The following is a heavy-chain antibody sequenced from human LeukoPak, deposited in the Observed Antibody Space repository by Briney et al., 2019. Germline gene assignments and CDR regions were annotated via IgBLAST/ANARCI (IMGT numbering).Heavy chain of an antibody. CDR3: ARHTYFDY. CDR1: GGSISSSSYY. J-gene: IGHJ4*02. Sequence: PSETLSLTCTVSGGSISSSSYYWGWIRQPPGKGLEWLGSIYYSGSTYYNPSLKSRVTISVDTSKNQFSLKLSSVTAADTAVYYCARHTYFDYWGQGTLVTVSS. V-gene: IGHV4-39*01. CDR2: IYYSGST. D-gene: IGHD2-21*01.